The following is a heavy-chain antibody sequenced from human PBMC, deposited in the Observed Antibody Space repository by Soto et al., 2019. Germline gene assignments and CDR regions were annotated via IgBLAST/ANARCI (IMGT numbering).Heavy chain of an antibody. CDR3: AKDLRGAAATINYFDY. CDR2: ISGSGGST. D-gene: IGHD3-10*01. CDR1: GFTFSIYA. V-gene: IGHV3-23*01. J-gene: IGHJ4*02. Sequence: GGSLRLSCAASGFTFSIYAMSWFRQAPGKGLEWVSAISGSGGSTYYADSVKGRFTISRDNSKNTLYLQMNSLRAEDTAVYYCAKDLRGAAATINYFDYWGQGTLVTVSS.